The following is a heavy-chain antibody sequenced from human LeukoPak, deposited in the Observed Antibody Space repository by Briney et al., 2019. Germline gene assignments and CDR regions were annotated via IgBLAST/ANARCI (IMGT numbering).Heavy chain of an antibody. J-gene: IGHJ5*02. D-gene: IGHD4-17*01. CDR3: AREGAATTVTPNWFDP. V-gene: IGHV4-34*01. CDR1: GVSFSGYY. Sequence: PSETLSLTCAVYGVSFSGYYWSWIRQPPGKGLEWIGEINHSGSTNYNPSLKSRVTISVDTSKNQFFLKLSSVTAADSAVYYCAREGAATTVTPNWFDPWGQGTLVTVSS. CDR2: INHSGST.